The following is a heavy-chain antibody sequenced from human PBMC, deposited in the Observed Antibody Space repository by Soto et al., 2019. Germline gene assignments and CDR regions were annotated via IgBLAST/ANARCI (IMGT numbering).Heavy chain of an antibody. D-gene: IGHD4-17*01. Sequence: GESLKISCNGSGYSFTIYWIGLVLQMPGKGLEWMGIIYPCDSDTRYSPSFQGQVTISADKSISTAYLQWSSLKASDTAMYYCARHPDYGNAFDIWGQGTMVTVSS. J-gene: IGHJ3*02. V-gene: IGHV5-51*01. CDR1: GYSFTIYW. CDR2: IYPCDSDT. CDR3: ARHPDYGNAFDI.